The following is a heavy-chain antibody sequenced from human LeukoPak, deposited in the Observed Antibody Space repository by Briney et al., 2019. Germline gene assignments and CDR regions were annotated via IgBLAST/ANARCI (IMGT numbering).Heavy chain of an antibody. CDR3: AIEPLSGGNSVFDY. V-gene: IGHV4-39*07. Sequence: SETLSLTCTVSGGSISSSSYYWGWIRQPPGKGLEWIGSIYYSGSTYYNPSLKSRVTISVDTSKNQFSLKLSSVTAADTAVYYCAIEPLSGGNSVFDYWGQGTLVTVSS. CDR1: GGSISSSSYY. D-gene: IGHD4-23*01. J-gene: IGHJ4*02. CDR2: IYYSGST.